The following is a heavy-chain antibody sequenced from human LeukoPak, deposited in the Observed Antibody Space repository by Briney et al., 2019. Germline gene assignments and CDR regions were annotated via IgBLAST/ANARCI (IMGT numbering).Heavy chain of an antibody. Sequence: GASVKVSCKASGYTFTSYGVSWVRQAPGQGLEWMGWISAYNGNTNYAQKVRGRVTMTTDTSTSTAYMELRSLRSDDTAVYYCARDLYGWEPITWRGEDAFDIWGHGTMVTVSS. CDR1: GYTFTSYG. CDR3: ARDLYGWEPITWRGEDAFDI. V-gene: IGHV1-18*01. CDR2: ISAYNGNT. D-gene: IGHD1-26*01. J-gene: IGHJ3*02.